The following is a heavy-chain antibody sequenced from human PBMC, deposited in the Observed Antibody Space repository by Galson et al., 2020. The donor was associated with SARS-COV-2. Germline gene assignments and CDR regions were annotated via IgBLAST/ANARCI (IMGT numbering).Heavy chain of an antibody. CDR1: GYTFTNYD. D-gene: IGHD6-13*01. CDR3: ATGDGRLAAACTN. J-gene: IGHJ4*02. CDR2: VDPNSGNA. Sequence: ASVKVSCKASGYTFTNYDINWVRQAPGQGLEWMGWVDPNSGNAGYVQKFQGRVTMTRDTSISTAYMELSSLRSEDTAVYFCATGDGRLAAACTNWGQGTLVTVSS. V-gene: IGHV1-8*02.